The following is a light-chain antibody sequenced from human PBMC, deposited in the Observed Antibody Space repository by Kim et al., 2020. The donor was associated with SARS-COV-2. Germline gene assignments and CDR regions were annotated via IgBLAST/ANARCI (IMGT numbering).Light chain of an antibody. CDR3: QQSKRSPRT. Sequence: ASVGDRVTITCRASQSVDTYLNWYQQSPGKAPKVLIYGASTLQGGVPSRFSGSGSGTEFTLTISSLEPEDFVTYFCQQSKRSPRTFGPGTKVEIK. CDR1: QSVDTY. J-gene: IGKJ1*01. CDR2: GAS. V-gene: IGKV1-39*01.